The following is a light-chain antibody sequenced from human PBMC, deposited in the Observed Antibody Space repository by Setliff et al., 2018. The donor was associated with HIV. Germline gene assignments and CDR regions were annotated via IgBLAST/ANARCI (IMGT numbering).Light chain of an antibody. Sequence: QSALTQAASVSGSPRQSITIFCIGTSSDIGGYEYVSWYQQHPGEVPRLIIYEVSNRPSGVSNRFSGSKSGNTASLTISGLQAEDEGYYYCSSYRRTSTWVFGGGTKVTVL. V-gene: IGLV2-14*01. CDR3: SSYRRTSTWV. J-gene: IGLJ3*02. CDR1: SSDIGGYEY. CDR2: EVS.